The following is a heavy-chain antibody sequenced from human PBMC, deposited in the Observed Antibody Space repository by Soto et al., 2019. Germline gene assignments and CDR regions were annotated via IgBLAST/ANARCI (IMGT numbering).Heavy chain of an antibody. Sequence: ASVQVSCKASGYTFTSYGISWVRHAPGQGLEWRGWISAYNGNTNYEQKLQGSVTMTTDTYTRTAYMEQRSLRSDDTAVDYCARAPPGYSSSWYPYRNWFDPWGQGTLVTVSS. CDR3: ARAPPGYSSSWYPYRNWFDP. D-gene: IGHD6-13*01. V-gene: IGHV1-18*01. J-gene: IGHJ5*02. CDR1: GYTFTSYG. CDR2: ISAYNGNT.